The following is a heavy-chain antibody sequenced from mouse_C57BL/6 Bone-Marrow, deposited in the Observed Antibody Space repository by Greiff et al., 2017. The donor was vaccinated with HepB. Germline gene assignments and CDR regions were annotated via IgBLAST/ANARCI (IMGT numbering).Heavy chain of an antibody. Sequence: DVQLQESGGGLVQPGGSLKLSCAASGFTFSDYYMYWVRQTPEKRLEWVAYISNGGGSTYYPDTVKGRFTISRDNAKNTLYLQMSRLKSEDTAMYYCARRYSNPYAMDYWGQGTSVTVSS. CDR1: GFTFSDYY. D-gene: IGHD2-5*01. V-gene: IGHV5-12*01. CDR2: ISNGGGST. CDR3: ARRYSNPYAMDY. J-gene: IGHJ4*01.